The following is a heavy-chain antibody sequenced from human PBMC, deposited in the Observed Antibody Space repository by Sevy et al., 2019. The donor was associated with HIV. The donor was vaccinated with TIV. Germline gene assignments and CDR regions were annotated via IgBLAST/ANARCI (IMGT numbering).Heavy chain of an antibody. CDR3: VRHRSVGPTSGFDT. V-gene: IGHV4-39*01. CDR2: ISFSGRT. Sequence: SETLSLTCTVSGGSISSSSYFWGWIRQPPGKGLEWIASISFSGRTYDNPSLKSRVTISVDTSKNQFSLKVNSVTAADTAVYYCVRHRSVGPTSGFDTWGQGTLVTVSS. D-gene: IGHD1-26*01. J-gene: IGHJ4*02. CDR1: GGSISSSSYF.